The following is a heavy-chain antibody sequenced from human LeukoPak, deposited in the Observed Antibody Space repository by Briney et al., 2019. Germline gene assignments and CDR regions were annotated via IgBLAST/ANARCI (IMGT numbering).Heavy chain of an antibody. CDR2: ISYTGST. CDR3: ARDDYRGVTNFDP. Sequence: SETLSLTCTVSGGSISPYFWSWMRQTPGKGLEWIGYISYTGSTNYNPALKSRVTISVDTSKNQFSMQLTSVTAADTAVYYCARDDYRGVTNFDPWGQGTLVTVSS. J-gene: IGHJ5*02. D-gene: IGHD3-10*01. CDR1: GGSISPYF. V-gene: IGHV4-59*01.